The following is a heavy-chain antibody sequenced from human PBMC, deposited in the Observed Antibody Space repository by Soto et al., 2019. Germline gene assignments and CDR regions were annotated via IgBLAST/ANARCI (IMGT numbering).Heavy chain of an antibody. Sequence: ASVKVSCKASGYTFTSYGISWVRQAPGQGLEWMGWISAYNGNTNYAQKLQGRVTMTTDTSTSTAYMELRSLRSDDTAVYYCARDGYYYDSSGLNWFDPWGQGTLVTVSS. V-gene: IGHV1-18*04. CDR2: ISAYNGNT. CDR1: GYTFTSYG. CDR3: ARDGYYYDSSGLNWFDP. D-gene: IGHD3-22*01. J-gene: IGHJ5*02.